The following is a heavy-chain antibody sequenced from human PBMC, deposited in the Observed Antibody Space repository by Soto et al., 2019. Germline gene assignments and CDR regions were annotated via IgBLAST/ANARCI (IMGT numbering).Heavy chain of an antibody. CDR3: ARSGNLWELLGWFDP. D-gene: IGHD1-26*01. Sequence: SETLSLTCAVYGGSFSGYYWSWIRQPPGKGLEWIGEINHSGSTNYNPSLKSRVTISVDTPKNQFSLKLSSVTAADTAVYYCARSGNLWELLGWFDPWGQGTLVTVSS. CDR1: GGSFSGYY. CDR2: INHSGST. J-gene: IGHJ5*02. V-gene: IGHV4-34*01.